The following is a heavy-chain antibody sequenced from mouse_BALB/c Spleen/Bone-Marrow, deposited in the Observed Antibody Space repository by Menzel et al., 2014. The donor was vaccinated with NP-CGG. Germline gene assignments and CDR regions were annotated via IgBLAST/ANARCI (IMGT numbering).Heavy chain of an antibody. J-gene: IGHJ3*01. V-gene: IGHV14-4*02. CDR3: SVLENGGFAY. Sequence: EVQLQQSGAELVRSGASVKLSCTASGLNIKDYYMHWVKQRPEQGLEWIGWIDPGNGDTEYAPKFQAQATVTADTSSNTSYLQLNSLTSEDTAYYYGSVLENGGFAYWGQGTLVTVSA. CDR2: IDPGNGDT. CDR1: GLNIKDYY.